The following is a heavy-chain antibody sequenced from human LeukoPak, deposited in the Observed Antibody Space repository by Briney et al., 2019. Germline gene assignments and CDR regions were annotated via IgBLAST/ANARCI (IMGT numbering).Heavy chain of an antibody. CDR3: ARGSGRYVMVDW. V-gene: IGHV3-49*05. D-gene: IGHD6-19*01. CDR2: IRSKVYGGAP. Sequence: NPGESLRLSCSASVCPFGDFTMSWFRESPWQGLEWVGFIRSKVYGGAPEHAASVAARFTISRDDSTSIAYLQMNSVQAEDTAVYYCARGSGRYVMVDWWGQGTLVTVSS. J-gene: IGHJ4*02. CDR1: VCPFGDFT.